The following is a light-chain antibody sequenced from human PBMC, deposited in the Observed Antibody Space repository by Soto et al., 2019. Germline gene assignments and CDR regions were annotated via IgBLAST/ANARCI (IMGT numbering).Light chain of an antibody. V-gene: IGKV3-20*01. CDR3: QQQSNSPWT. CDR2: AIS. Sequence: EIVLTQSPGTLSLSPGESAALSCRASQSVTSNYLVWYRQKPGQAPRLLIYAISSRAAGIPDRFSGSVSGTDFTLTITRLEPEDSAVYYCQQQSNSPWTFGQGTRVEI. J-gene: IGKJ1*01. CDR1: QSVTSNY.